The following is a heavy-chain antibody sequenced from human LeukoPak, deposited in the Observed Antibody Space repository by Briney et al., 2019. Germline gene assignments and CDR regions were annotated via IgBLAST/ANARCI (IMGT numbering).Heavy chain of an antibody. J-gene: IGHJ4*02. V-gene: IGHV3-30*02. D-gene: IGHD2-2*02. CDR1: GFTFSGYG. Sequence: GGSLRLSCAASGFTFSGYGMHWVRQAPGKGLEWVAFIRYDGSDKYYADSVKGRVTVSRDNSKNTLYLQLNSLRSDDTAIYYCAKEERFQLLYTWGQGTLVTVSS. CDR2: IRYDGSDK. CDR3: AKEERFQLLYT.